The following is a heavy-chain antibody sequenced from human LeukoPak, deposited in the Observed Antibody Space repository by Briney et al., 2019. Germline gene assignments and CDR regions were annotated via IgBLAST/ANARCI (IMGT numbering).Heavy chain of an antibody. Sequence: PGGSLRLSCGASGFTFSHSGMHWLRQAPGKGLEWVAMIWYDGSDKYYSDSVKGRFTISRDNSKNTLYLQMNTLRAEDTAVYYCAKDWGTTGTSGWLFDHWGQGTRVTVSS. CDR2: IWYDGSDK. V-gene: IGHV3-33*06. D-gene: IGHD1-1*01. J-gene: IGHJ4*02. CDR1: GFTFSHSG. CDR3: AKDWGTTGTSGWLFDH.